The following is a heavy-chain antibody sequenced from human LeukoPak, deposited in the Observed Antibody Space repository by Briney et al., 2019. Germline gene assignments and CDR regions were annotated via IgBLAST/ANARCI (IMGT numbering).Heavy chain of an antibody. Sequence: GGSLRLSCAASGFTFSSYSMNWVRQAPGKGLEWVSSISSSSSYIYHADSVKGRFTISRDNAKNSLYLQMNSLRAEDTAVYYCAREEDYYDSSGYYYWGQGTLVTVSS. D-gene: IGHD3-22*01. J-gene: IGHJ4*02. CDR1: GFTFSSYS. V-gene: IGHV3-21*01. CDR2: ISSSSSYI. CDR3: AREEDYYDSSGYYY.